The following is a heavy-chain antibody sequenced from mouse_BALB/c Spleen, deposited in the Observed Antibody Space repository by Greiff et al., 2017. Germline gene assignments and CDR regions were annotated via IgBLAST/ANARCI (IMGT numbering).Heavy chain of an antibody. V-gene: IGHV1-7*01. J-gene: IGHJ2*01. Sequence: QVQLQQSGAELAKPGASVKMSCKASGYTFTSYWMHWVKQRPGQGLEWIGYINPSTGYTEYNQKFKDKATLTADKSSSTAYMQLSSLTSEDSAVYYCARWLLPSFDYWGQGTTLTVAS. CDR2: INPSTGYT. CDR3: ARWLLPSFDY. CDR1: GYTFTSYW. D-gene: IGHD2-3*01.